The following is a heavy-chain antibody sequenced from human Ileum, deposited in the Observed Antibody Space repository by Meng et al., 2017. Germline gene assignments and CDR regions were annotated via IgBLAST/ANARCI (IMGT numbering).Heavy chain of an antibody. CDR1: GYTFTDYY. J-gene: IGHJ4*02. D-gene: IGHD6-13*01. CDR2: INPKSGIR. V-gene: IGHV1-2*06. CDR3: SGASSSSYLGY. Sequence: QVQLVQSGAEVKKSGASLKVSCKTSGYTFTDYYIKWLRQAPGQGLEWMGRINPKSGIRHYAQKFQGRVTMTSDTSTSTAYMEVSGLTSDDTAVYYCSGASSSSYLGYWGQGTLVTVSS.